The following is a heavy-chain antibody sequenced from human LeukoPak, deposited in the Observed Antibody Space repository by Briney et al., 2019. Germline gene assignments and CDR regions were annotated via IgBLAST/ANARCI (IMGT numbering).Heavy chain of an antibody. CDR3: ARFRAAGTTFDY. D-gene: IGHD6-13*01. Sequence: SETLSLTCTVSGGSISSYYWSWIRQPAGKGLEWIGRIYSGGSTNYNPSLKSRVTMSVDTSKNQFSLKLSSVTAADTAIYYCARFRAAGTTFDYWGQGTLVTVSS. V-gene: IGHV4-4*07. CDR2: IYSGGST. CDR1: GGSISSYY. J-gene: IGHJ4*02.